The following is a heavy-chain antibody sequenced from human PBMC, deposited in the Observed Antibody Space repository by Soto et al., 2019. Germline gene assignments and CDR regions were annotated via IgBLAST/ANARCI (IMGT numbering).Heavy chain of an antibody. Sequence: QVQLVQSGAEVKKPGSSVKVSCKASGGTFSSYAISWVRQAPGQGLEWMGGIIPIFGTANYAQKFQGRVTITADESTSTAYMELSSLRSEDTAVYYCATRLYSSSWYARQYNWFDPWGQGTLVTVSS. V-gene: IGHV1-69*12. CDR1: GGTFSSYA. J-gene: IGHJ5*02. D-gene: IGHD6-13*01. CDR3: ATRLYSSSWYARQYNWFDP. CDR2: IIPIFGTA.